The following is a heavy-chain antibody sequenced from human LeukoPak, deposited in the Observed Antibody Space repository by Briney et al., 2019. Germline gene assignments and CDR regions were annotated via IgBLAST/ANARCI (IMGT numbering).Heavy chain of an antibody. D-gene: IGHD3-9*01. CDR3: ARVLTGYYRADY. J-gene: IGHJ4*02. Sequence: ASVKVSCKASGYTFSNYGFSWVRQAPGQGLEWMGWISAYNGNTNYAQKLQGRVTMTRDTSTSTAYLELRSLRSDDTAVYYCARVLTGYYRADYWGQGTLVTVSS. V-gene: IGHV1-18*01. CDR1: GYTFSNYG. CDR2: ISAYNGNT.